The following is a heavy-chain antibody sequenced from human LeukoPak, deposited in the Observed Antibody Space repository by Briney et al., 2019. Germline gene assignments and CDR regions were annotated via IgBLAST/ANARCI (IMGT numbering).Heavy chain of an antibody. V-gene: IGHV4-31*03. CDR2: IYYTGST. CDR1: GVSITSGGYY. D-gene: IGHD2-2*01. J-gene: IGHJ6*02. Sequence: SETLSLTCTVSGVSITSGGYYWSWIRQPPGKGLEWIGYIYYTGSTYYNPSLKSRVTISIDTSKNQFSLNLSSVTAADTAVYYCATSSTSLYYHTVDVWGQGTMVTVSS. CDR3: ATSSTSLYYHTVDV.